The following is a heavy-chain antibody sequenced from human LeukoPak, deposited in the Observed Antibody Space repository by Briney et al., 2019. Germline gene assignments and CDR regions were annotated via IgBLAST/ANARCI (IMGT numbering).Heavy chain of an antibody. CDR2: INHSGST. Sequence: SETLSLTCAVYGGSFSGYYWSWIRQPPGKGLEWIGEINHSGSTNYNPSLKSRVTISVDTSKNPYSLKLSSVTAADTAVYYCTRNSGIIFGFRYSDLWGRGTLVTVSS. CDR1: GGSFSGYY. D-gene: IGHD3/OR15-3a*01. V-gene: IGHV4-34*01. CDR3: TRNSGIIFGFRYSDL. J-gene: IGHJ2*01.